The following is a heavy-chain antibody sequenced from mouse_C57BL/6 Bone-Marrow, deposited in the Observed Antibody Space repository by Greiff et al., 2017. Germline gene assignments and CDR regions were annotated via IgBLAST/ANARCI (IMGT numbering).Heavy chain of an antibody. CDR1: GYTFTSYG. V-gene: IGHV1-81*01. D-gene: IGHD2-5*01. J-gene: IGHJ2*01. Sequence: LVESGAELARPGASVKLSCKASGYTFTSYGISWVKQRTGQGLEWIGEIYPRSGNTYYNEKFEGKATLTADKSSSTAYMELRSLTSEDSAVYFCARHGAYYSKSHWVQGTTLTVSS. CDR2: IYPRSGNT. CDR3: ARHGAYYSKSH.